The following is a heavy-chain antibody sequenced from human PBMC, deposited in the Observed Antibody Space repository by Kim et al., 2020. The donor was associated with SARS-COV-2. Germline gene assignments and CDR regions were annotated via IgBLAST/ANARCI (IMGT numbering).Heavy chain of an antibody. CDR1: GGSISSSSYY. V-gene: IGHV4-39*01. J-gene: IGHJ4*02. CDR3: ARIQGTFDY. CDR2: IYYSGST. Sequence: SETLSLTCTVSGGSISSSSYYWGWIRQPPGKGLEWIGSIYYSGSTYYNPSLKSRVTISVDTSKNQFSLKLSSVTAADTAVYYCARIQGTFDYWGQGTLVTVSS.